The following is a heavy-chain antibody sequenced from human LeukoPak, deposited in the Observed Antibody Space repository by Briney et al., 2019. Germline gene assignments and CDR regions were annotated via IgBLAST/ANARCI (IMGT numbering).Heavy chain of an antibody. J-gene: IGHJ6*03. CDR1: GFTFDDYT. CDR2: ISWDGGST. Sequence: GGSLRLSCAASGFTFDDYTMHWVRQAPGKGLEWVSPISWDGGSTYYVDSVKGRFTISRDNSKNSLYLQMNSLRTEDTALYYCAKDITVGNYYYYMDVWGKGTTVTVSS. D-gene: IGHD7-27*01. V-gene: IGHV3-43*01. CDR3: AKDITVGNYYYYMDV.